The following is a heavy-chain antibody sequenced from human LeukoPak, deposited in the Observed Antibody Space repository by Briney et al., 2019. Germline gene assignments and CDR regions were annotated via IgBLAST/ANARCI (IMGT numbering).Heavy chain of an antibody. CDR2: ISSSSSTM. D-gene: IGHD6-13*01. CDR3: ARVYTTSSSWYGDFDY. V-gene: IGHV3-48*01. Sequence: GGSLRLSCAASGFTFSAYSMNWVRQAPGKGLEWVSYISSSSSTMYYADSVKGRFTVSRDNAKTSLYLQMNSLRAEDTAVYYCARVYTTSSSWYGDFDYWGQGTLVIVSS. CDR1: GFTFSAYS. J-gene: IGHJ4*02.